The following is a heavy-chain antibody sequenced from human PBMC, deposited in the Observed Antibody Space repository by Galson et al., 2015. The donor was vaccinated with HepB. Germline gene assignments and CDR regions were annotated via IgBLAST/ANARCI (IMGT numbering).Heavy chain of an antibody. D-gene: IGHD3-10*02. J-gene: IGHJ6*02. CDR1: GFTFSSYA. CDR3: ASVRSRIPGDYYYYGMDV. Sequence: LRLSCAASGFTFSSYAMHWVRQAPGKGLEWVAVISYDGSNKYYADSVKGRFTISRDNSKNTLYLQMNSLRAEDTAVYYCASVRSRIPGDYYYYGMDVWGQGTTVTVSS. CDR2: ISYDGSNK. V-gene: IGHV3-30*04.